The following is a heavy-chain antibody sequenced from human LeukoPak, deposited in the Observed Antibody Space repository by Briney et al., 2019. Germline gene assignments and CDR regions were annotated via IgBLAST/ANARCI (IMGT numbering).Heavy chain of an antibody. Sequence: GGSLRLSCGASGFTFSTYWMTWVRQAPGKGLEWVAVIWYDGSNKYYADSVKGRFTISRDNSKNTLYLQMNSLRAEDTAVYYCARDGSSGWYWVDYWGQGTLVTVSS. V-gene: IGHV3-33*08. J-gene: IGHJ4*02. D-gene: IGHD6-19*01. CDR3: ARDGSSGWYWVDY. CDR2: IWYDGSNK. CDR1: GFTFSTYW.